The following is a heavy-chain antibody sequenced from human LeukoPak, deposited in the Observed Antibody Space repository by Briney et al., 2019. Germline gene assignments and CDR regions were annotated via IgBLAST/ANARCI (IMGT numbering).Heavy chain of an antibody. CDR3: ARERHD. CDR2: ISYDGSNK. V-gene: IGHV3-30*04. Sequence: PGGSLRLSCAASGFTFSSYAMHWVRQAPGKGLEWVAVISYDGSNKYYADSVKGRFTISRDNSKNTLYLQMNSLRAEDTAVYYCARERHDWGQGTLVTVSP. CDR1: GFTFSSYA. J-gene: IGHJ4*02.